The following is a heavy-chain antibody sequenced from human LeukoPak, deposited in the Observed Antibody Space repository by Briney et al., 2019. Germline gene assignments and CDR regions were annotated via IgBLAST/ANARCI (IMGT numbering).Heavy chain of an antibody. V-gene: IGHV3-53*03. Sequence: GGSLSLSCAVSVFRDRRKYMSCVRGSRGKGLEWVSIIYSGGSTYYADSVKGRFTISRDNSKNTLYLQMNSLRAEDTAVYYCVSFYETYWGRGTLVTVSS. CDR2: IYSGGST. J-gene: IGHJ4*02. CDR3: VSFYETY. D-gene: IGHD2/OR15-2a*01. CDR1: VFRDRRKY.